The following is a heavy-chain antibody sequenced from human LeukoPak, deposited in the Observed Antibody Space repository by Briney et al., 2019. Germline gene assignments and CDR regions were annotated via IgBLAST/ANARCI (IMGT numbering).Heavy chain of an antibody. CDR2: ISSSSSYI. V-gene: IGHV3-21*04. CDR1: GLTFSSYS. J-gene: IGHJ4*02. D-gene: IGHD3-9*01. Sequence: PGGSLRLSCAASGLTFSSYSMNWVRQAPGKGLEWVSSISSSSSYIYYADSVKGRFTISRDNAKNTLYLQMNSLRAEDTAVYYCAKDHDILTGYYFRVGYYFDYWGQGTLVTVSS. CDR3: AKDHDILTGYYFRVGYYFDY.